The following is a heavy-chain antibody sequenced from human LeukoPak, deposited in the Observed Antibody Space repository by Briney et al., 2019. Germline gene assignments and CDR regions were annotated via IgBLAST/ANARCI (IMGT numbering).Heavy chain of an antibody. CDR2: IYHSGST. CDR1: GVSISSGGYY. J-gene: IGHJ6*02. CDR3: ARDNREGIAADFYYYYYGMDV. D-gene: IGHD6-13*01. Sequence: SETLSLTCTVSGVSISSGGYYWSWIRQPPGKGLEGIGNIYHSGSTYYNPSLKSRVTISVDKSKNQFSLKLSSVTAADTAVYYCARDNREGIAADFYYYYYGMDVWGQGTTVTVSS. V-gene: IGHV4-30-2*01.